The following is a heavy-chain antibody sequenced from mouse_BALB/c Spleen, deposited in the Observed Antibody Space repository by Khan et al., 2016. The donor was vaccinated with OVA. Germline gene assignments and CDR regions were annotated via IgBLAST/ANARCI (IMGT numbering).Heavy chain of an antibody. J-gene: IGHJ2*01. CDR3: VREVSTMSYVDY. CDR2: IWTGGGT. Sequence: VQLKESGPGLVAPSQSLSITCTVSGFSLTSSDISCIRQPPGKVLEWLGVIWTGGGTNYNSAFMSRLSISKDNSKSQVFLKMNSLQTDDTAIYYCVREVSTMSYVDYWGQGTTLTVSS. CDR1: GFSLTSSD. V-gene: IGHV2-9-2*01. D-gene: IGHD2-4*01.